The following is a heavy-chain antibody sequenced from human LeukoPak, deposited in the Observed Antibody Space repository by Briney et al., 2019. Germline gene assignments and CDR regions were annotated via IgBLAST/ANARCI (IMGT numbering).Heavy chain of an antibody. CDR3: ARGVRQQWLPYGMDV. J-gene: IGHJ6*02. CDR2: INHSGST. Sequence: SETLSLTCAVYGGSFSGYYWSWIRQPPGKGLEWIGEINHSGSTNYNPSLKSRVTISVDTSKNQFSLKLSSVTAADTAVYYCARGVRQQWLPYGMDVWGQGTTVTVSS. CDR1: GGSFSGYY. D-gene: IGHD6-19*01. V-gene: IGHV4-34*01.